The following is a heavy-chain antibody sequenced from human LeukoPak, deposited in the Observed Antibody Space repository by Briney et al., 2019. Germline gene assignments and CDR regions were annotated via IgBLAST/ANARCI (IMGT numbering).Heavy chain of an antibody. D-gene: IGHD3-22*01. CDR2: IYYSGST. V-gene: IGHV4-59*01. J-gene: IGHJ4*02. CDR3: ARGNDYYDSSGYYFDY. CDR1: GGSISSYY. Sequence: SETLSLTCTVSGGSISSYYWSWIRQPPGKGLEWIGYIYYSGSTNYNPSLKSRVTISVDTSKNQFSLKLSSVTAADTAVYYCARGNDYYDSSGYYFDYWGQGTLVTVSS.